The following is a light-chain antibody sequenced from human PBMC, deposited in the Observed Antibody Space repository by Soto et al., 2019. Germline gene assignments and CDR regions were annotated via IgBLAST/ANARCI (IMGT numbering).Light chain of an antibody. J-gene: IGKJ3*01. Sequence: DIQMTQSPSTLSASVGDRVTITCRASQSISSWLAWYQQKPGKAPKLLIYKASSLESGVPSRFSGSGSGTEFTLTISRLQPDDFATYYCQQYNSYSGTFGPGTKVDIK. CDR1: QSISSW. V-gene: IGKV1-5*03. CDR3: QQYNSYSGT. CDR2: KAS.